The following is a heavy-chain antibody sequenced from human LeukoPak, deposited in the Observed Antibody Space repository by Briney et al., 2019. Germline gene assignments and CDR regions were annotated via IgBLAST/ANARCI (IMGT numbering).Heavy chain of an antibody. CDR2: IYYSGST. Sequence: SETLSLTCTVSGGSIGSIVYYWAWIRQPPGKGLEWIGSIYYSGSTYYNPSLKSRLTISVDTSKNQFSLQLSSVTAADTAVYYCANKGYDSSVRYFQHWGQGTLVTVSS. CDR1: GGSIGSIVYY. CDR3: ANKGYDSSVRYFQH. J-gene: IGHJ1*01. V-gene: IGHV4-39*01. D-gene: IGHD3-22*01.